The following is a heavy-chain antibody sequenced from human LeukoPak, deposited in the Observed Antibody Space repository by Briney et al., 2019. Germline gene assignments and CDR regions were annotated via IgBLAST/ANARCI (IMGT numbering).Heavy chain of an antibody. CDR3: ARGGPIHYYDSSGYYQDAFDI. D-gene: IGHD3-22*01. CDR2: IIPIFGTA. J-gene: IGHJ3*02. V-gene: IGHV1-69*05. Sequence: SVKVSCKASGGTFSSYAISWVRQAPGQGLEWMGGIIPIFGTANYAQKFQGRVTITTDESTSTAYMEVSSLRSEDTAVYYCARGGPIHYYDSSGYYQDAFDIWGQGTMVTVSS. CDR1: GGTFSSYA.